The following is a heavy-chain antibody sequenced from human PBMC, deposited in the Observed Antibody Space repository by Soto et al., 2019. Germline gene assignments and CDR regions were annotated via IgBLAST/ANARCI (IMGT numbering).Heavy chain of an antibody. D-gene: IGHD3-10*01. CDR1: GYTFTNYY. J-gene: IGHJ4*02. V-gene: IGHV1-2*02. Sequence: QVQLVQSGAEVKKPGASMKVSCKASGYTFTNYYIYWVRQAPGQGLEWMGWIYPTDGGTNYAQKFQGRVTMTRDPSISTACMELSRLGSDYTAVYYGASGMDRGCPETAFDYWGQGTLVTVSS. CDR3: ASGMDRGCPETAFDY. CDR2: IYPTDGGT.